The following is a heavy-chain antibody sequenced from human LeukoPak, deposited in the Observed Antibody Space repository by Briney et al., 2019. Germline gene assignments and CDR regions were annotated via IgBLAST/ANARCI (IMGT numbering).Heavy chain of an antibody. CDR2: ISPNGGGT. J-gene: IGHJ4*02. D-gene: IGHD3-16*01. CDR1: GYIFTDYY. V-gene: IGHV1-2*02. CDR3: AKSIGGAFDY. Sequence: PGASVKVSCKASGYIFTDYYMHWVRQAPGQGREWIGWISPNGGGTKYAQKFQGRVTMTRDASVTTAYMELSGLTSDDTAVYYCAKSIGGAFDYWGQGTLVIVSS.